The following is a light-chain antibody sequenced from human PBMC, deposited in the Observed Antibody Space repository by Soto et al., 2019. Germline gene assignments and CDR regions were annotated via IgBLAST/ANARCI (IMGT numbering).Light chain of an antibody. CDR1: SSDVGSYNL. J-gene: IGLJ1*01. CDR2: EVS. Sequence: QSALTQPASVSGSPGQSITISCTGTSSDVGSYNLVSWYQQHPGKAPKLMIYEVSKRPSGVSNRFSGSNAGNTASLTISGLQAYDEADYYCCSFAGSSTPCVFGTGTKLTVL. V-gene: IGLV2-23*02. CDR3: CSFAGSSTPCV.